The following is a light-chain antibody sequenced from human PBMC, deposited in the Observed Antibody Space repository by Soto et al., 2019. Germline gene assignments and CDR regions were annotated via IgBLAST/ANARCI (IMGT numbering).Light chain of an antibody. Sequence: IVMTQYKGTLSVSPRERATLSCRAGQGVTTNFAWYQQKSGQSPRLLIYDVSIRATGVPARFSGTGSETDFTLTISGLQSEDSAVYFCQQYNNWPFSFGQGTLLEI. CDR3: QQYNNWPFS. CDR2: DVS. J-gene: IGKJ5*01. CDR1: QGVTTN. V-gene: IGKV3-15*01.